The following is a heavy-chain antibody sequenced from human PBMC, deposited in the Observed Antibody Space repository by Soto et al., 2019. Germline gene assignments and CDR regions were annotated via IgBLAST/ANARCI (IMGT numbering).Heavy chain of an antibody. D-gene: IGHD6-6*01. CDR2: INHSGST. Sequence: SETLSLTCAVYGGSFSGYYWSWIRQPPGKGLEWIGEINHSGSTNYNPSLKSRVTISVDTSKNQFSLKLSSVTAADTAVYYCAARRRAARGENWFDPWGQGTLVTVSS. CDR3: AARRRAARGENWFDP. V-gene: IGHV4-34*01. CDR1: GGSFSGYY. J-gene: IGHJ5*02.